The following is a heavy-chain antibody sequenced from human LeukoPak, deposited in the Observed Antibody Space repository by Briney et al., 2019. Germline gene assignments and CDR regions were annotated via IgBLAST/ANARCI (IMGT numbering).Heavy chain of an antibody. CDR3: ARVAAAGQNWFDP. D-gene: IGHD6-13*01. Sequence: SETLSLTCTVSGGSISSGDYYWSWIRQPPGKGLEWTGYIYYSGSTYYNPSLKSRVTISVDTSKNQFSLKLSSVTAADTAVYYCARVAAAGQNWFDPWGQGTLVTVSS. CDR2: IYYSGST. V-gene: IGHV4-30-4*01. CDR1: GGSISSGDYY. J-gene: IGHJ5*02.